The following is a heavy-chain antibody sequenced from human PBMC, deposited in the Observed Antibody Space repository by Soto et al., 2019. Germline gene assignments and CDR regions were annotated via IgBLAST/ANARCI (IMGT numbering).Heavy chain of an antibody. J-gene: IGHJ5*02. CDR3: ARLPWAAYGGIFDP. Sequence: SETLSLTCAVSGGSISSGGYSWSWIRQPPGKGLEWIGYIYHSGSTYYNPSLKSRVTISVDRSKNQFSLKLSSVTAADTAVYYCARLPWAAYGGIFDPWGQGTLVTV. CDR1: GGSISSGGYS. D-gene: IGHD4-17*01. V-gene: IGHV4-30-2*01. CDR2: IYHSGST.